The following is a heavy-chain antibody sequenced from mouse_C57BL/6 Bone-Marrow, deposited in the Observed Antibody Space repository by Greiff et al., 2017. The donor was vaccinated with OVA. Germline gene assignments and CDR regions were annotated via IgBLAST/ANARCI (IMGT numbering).Heavy chain of an antibody. V-gene: IGHV7-3*01. Sequence: DVKLVESGGGLVQPGGSLSLSCAASGFTFTDYYMSWVRQPPGKALEWLGFIRNKANGYTTEYSASVKGRFTISRDNSQSILYLQMNALRAEDSATYYCAILYDVYANFDYWGQGTTLTVSS. CDR2: IRNKANGYTT. CDR3: AILYDVYANFDY. J-gene: IGHJ2*01. CDR1: GFTFTDYY. D-gene: IGHD2-3*01.